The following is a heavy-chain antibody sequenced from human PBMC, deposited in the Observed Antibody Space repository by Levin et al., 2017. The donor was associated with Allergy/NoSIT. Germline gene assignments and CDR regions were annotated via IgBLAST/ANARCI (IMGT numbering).Heavy chain of an antibody. V-gene: IGHV3-48*02. CDR1: GFTFSSYS. Sequence: GGSLRLSCAASGFTFSSYSMNWVRQAPGKGLEWVSYISSSSSTIYYADSVKGRFTISRDNAKNSLYLQMNSLRDEDTAVYYCARKLGYCSGGSCYYYYYGMDVWGQGTTVTVSS. D-gene: IGHD2-15*01. CDR3: ARKLGYCSGGSCYYYYYGMDV. J-gene: IGHJ6*02. CDR2: ISSSSSTI.